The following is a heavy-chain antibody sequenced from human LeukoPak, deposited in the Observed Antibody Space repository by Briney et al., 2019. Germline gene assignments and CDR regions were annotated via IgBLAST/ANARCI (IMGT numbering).Heavy chain of an antibody. Sequence: SETLSLTCTVSGGSISSSSYYWGWIRQPPGKGLEWIGSIYYSGSTYYNPSLKSRVTISVDTSKNQFSLKLSSVTAADTAVYYCASLSTTVTFFDYWGQGTLVTVSS. V-gene: IGHV4-39*01. CDR3: ASLSTTVTFFDY. D-gene: IGHD4-17*01. J-gene: IGHJ4*02. CDR1: GGSISSSSYY. CDR2: IYYSGST.